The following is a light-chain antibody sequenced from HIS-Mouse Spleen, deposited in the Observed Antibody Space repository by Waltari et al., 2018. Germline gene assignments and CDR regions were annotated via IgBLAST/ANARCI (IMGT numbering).Light chain of an antibody. CDR1: NLGSKS. CDR2: DDS. CDR3: QVWDSSSVHVV. J-gene: IGLJ2*01. V-gene: IGLV3-21*03. Sequence: SYVLTQPPSVSVAPGKTARITWGGNNLGSKSVHGYQQKPGQAPVLVVYDDSDRPSGIPERFSGSNSGNTATLTISRVEAGDEADYYCQVWDSSSVHVVFGGGTKLTVL.